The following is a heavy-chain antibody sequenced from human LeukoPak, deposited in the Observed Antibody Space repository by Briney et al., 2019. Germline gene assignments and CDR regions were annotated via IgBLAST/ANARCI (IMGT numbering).Heavy chain of an antibody. J-gene: IGHJ6*04. Sequence: GGSLRLSCAASGFPFSGYSMSWVRQAPGKGLEWVAYITNSGYIKYYADSVKGRFTISRDKAANSLFVQMNSLTAEDTAVYYCARDGDFGSGTYYVVWGKGTAVVVSS. CDR1: GFPFSGYS. CDR2: ITNSGYIK. V-gene: IGHV3-48*01. D-gene: IGHD3-10*01. CDR3: ARDGDFGSGTYYVV.